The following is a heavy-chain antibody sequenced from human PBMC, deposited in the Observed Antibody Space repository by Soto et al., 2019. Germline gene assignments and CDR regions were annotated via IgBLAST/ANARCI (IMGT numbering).Heavy chain of an antibody. V-gene: IGHV3-64*01. CDR2: ISSNGGST. D-gene: IGHD6-19*01. Sequence: GGSLRLSCAASGFTFSSYAMHWVRQAPGKGLEYVSAISSNGGSTYYANSVKGRFTISRDNAKNTLYLQMNSLRAEDTAVYYCARARWSSSSARYYFDYWGQGTLVTVSS. CDR3: ARARWSSSSARYYFDY. CDR1: GFTFSSYA. J-gene: IGHJ4*02.